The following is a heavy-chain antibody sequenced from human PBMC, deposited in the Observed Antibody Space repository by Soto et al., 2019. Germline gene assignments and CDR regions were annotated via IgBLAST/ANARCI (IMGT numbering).Heavy chain of an antibody. V-gene: IGHV3-23*01. J-gene: IGHJ6*02. Sequence: EVQLLESGGGWIQPGGSLRLSCPALDFTFSTNAMTGVRQAPGKGLEWVSAISGGGGSTYYADSVKGRFTISRDNSKNTLYLQMNSLRAEDTGVYYCAKKFVSGNYPWGMDVWGQGTTVTVSS. CDR3: AKKFVSGNYPWGMDV. CDR2: ISGGGGST. CDR1: DFTFSTNA. D-gene: IGHD1-26*01.